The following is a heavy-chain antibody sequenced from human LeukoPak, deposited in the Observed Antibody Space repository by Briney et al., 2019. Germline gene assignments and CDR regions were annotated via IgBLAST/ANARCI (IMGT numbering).Heavy chain of an antibody. Sequence: ASVKVSCNASGYTFTGYYMHWVRQAPGQGLEWMGRINPNSGGTNYAQKFQGRVTMTRDPSTSTAYMELSRLRSDDTAVYYCARGREYSSSWRVLELDFDYWGQGTLVTVSS. CDR3: ARGREYSSSWRVLELDFDY. CDR2: INPNSGGT. D-gene: IGHD6-13*01. J-gene: IGHJ4*02. V-gene: IGHV1-2*06. CDR1: GYTFTGYY.